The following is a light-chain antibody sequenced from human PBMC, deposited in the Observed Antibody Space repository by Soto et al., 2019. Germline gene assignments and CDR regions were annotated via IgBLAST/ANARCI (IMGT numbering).Light chain of an antibody. CDR1: QRISGW. J-gene: IGKJ1*01. Sequence: DIQMTQSPSTLSASVGDTFTITCRASQRISGWLAWHQQKQGKXHKXXIYDVSALKRGVPPRFSGSGSGTELTLTISSLQPEDFATYYCQQYDSFSVTFGQGTKVDIK. CDR2: DVS. CDR3: QQYDSFSVT. V-gene: IGKV1-5*01.